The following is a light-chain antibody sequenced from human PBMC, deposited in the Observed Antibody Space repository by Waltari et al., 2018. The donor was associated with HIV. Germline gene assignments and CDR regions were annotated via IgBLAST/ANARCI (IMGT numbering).Light chain of an antibody. CDR2: EDN. Sequence: QSVLTQPPSVSAAPGQKVTISCSGSSSNIGNNYVSWYQQLPGTAPKLLIYEDNKRPSGIPDRFSGSKSGTSATLGITGLQTGDEADYYCGTWDGSLSAGSLYVFGTGAKVTVL. V-gene: IGLV1-51*02. J-gene: IGLJ1*01. CDR1: SSNIGNNY. CDR3: GTWDGSLSAGSLYV.